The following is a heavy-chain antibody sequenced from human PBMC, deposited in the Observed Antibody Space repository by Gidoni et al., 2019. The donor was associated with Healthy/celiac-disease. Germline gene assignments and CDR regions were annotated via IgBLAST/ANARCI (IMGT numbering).Heavy chain of an antibody. Sequence: EVQLVESGGGLVQPGGSLRLSCPASGSTSSSYDMHWVRQATGKGLEWVSAIGTAGDTYYPGSVKGRFTISRENAKNSLYLQMNSLRAGDTAVYYCARGGTVTSPYYYYYGMDVWGQGTTVTVSS. CDR1: GSTSSSYD. V-gene: IGHV3-13*01. CDR3: ARGGTVTSPYYYYYGMDV. CDR2: IGTAGDT. J-gene: IGHJ6*02. D-gene: IGHD4-4*01.